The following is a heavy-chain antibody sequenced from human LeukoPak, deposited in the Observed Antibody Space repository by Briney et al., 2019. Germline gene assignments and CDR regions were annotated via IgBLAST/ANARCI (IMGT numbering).Heavy chain of an antibody. J-gene: IGHJ4*02. CDR1: GGTFSSYA. CDR3: ARDLWGSVYDSSGYLPFY. V-gene: IGHV1-69*04. Sequence: SVKVSCKASGGTFSSYAISWVRQAPGQGLEWMGRIIPILGIAKYAQKLQGRVTITADKSTSTAYMELSSLRSEDTAVYYCARDLWGSVYDSSGYLPFYWGQGTLVTVSS. D-gene: IGHD3-22*01. CDR2: IIPILGIA.